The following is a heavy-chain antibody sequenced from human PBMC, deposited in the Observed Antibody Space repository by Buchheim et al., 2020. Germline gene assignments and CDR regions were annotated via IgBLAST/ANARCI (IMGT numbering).Heavy chain of an antibody. D-gene: IGHD3-3*01. CDR1: GGTFSSYT. V-gene: IGHV1-69*02. CDR2: IIPILGIA. Sequence: QVQLVQSGAEVKKPGSSVKVSCKASGGTFSSYTISWVRQAPGQGLEWMGRIIPILGIANYAQKFQGRVTITADKSTSTAYMELSSLRSEDTAVYYCARVGFVDFWSGYPPSGVGYYYYMDVWGKGTT. CDR3: ARVGFVDFWSGYPPSGVGYYYYMDV. J-gene: IGHJ6*03.